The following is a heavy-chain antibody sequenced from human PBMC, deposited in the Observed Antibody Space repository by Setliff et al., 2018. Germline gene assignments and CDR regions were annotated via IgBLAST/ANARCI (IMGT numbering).Heavy chain of an antibody. Sequence: GGSLRLSCAASGFTFSGFGMHWVRQAPGKGLEWVAFIRYNGNNQYYSDSVKGRFTTSRDNSKNTLNLQMNGLRAEDTAVYYCAKANAMVATSHSYGMDVWGQGTTVTVSS. J-gene: IGHJ6*02. CDR2: IRYNGNNQ. V-gene: IGHV3-30*02. CDR3: AKANAMVATSHSYGMDV. D-gene: IGHD2-21*02. CDR1: GFTFSGFG.